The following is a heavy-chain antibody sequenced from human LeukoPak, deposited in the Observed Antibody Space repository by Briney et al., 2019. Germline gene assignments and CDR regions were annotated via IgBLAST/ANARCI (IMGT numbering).Heavy chain of an antibody. D-gene: IGHD4-17*01. Sequence: SVKVSCKASGGTFSSYAISWVRQAPGQGLEWMGGIIPIFGTANYAQKVQGRVTITADESTSTAYMELSSLRSEDTAVYYCARAAAGGDYGGLYYGMDVWGQGTTVTVSS. CDR2: IIPIFGTA. CDR1: GGTFSSYA. V-gene: IGHV1-69*13. CDR3: ARAAAGGDYGGLYYGMDV. J-gene: IGHJ6*02.